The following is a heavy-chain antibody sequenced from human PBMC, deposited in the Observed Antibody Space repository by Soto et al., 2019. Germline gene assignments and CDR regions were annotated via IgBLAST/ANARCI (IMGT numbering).Heavy chain of an antibody. V-gene: IGHV1-69*01. Sequence: QMQLMQSGAEVKERGSSVKISCKTSGGTFNTYALTWVRQAPGQGLEWIGGIIPIFGIKNVAQRSQGRVTINADESLTTAYMEMTSLGADDTAVDYCAKEAGDHWGQGTLVTVSS. D-gene: IGHD3-10*01. J-gene: IGHJ4*02. CDR1: GGTFNTYA. CDR3: AKEAGDH. CDR2: IIPIFGIK.